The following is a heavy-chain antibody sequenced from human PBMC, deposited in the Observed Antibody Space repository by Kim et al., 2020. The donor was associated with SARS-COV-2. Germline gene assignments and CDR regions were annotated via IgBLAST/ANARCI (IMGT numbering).Heavy chain of an antibody. CDR2: IAGSGNDT. CDR3: AKRRSGNYYRNGMDV. CDR1: GFTFSTNT. D-gene: IGHD3-10*01. Sequence: GGSLRLSCAASGFTFSTNTMSWVRQAPGKGLEWVSDIAGSGNDTYYGDTVKGRFTVSRDNFKNTLYLQMESLRADDTAVYYCAKRRSGNYYRNGMDVWGQGTTVTVSS. J-gene: IGHJ6*02. V-gene: IGHV3-23*01.